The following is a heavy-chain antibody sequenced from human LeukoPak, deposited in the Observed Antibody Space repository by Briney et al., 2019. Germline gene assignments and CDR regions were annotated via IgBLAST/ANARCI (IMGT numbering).Heavy chain of an antibody. CDR1: GYTLTELS. CDR3: ATFPMVHPHYGPRLPPSYYFDY. CDR2: FDPEDGET. Sequence: GASVKVSCKVSGYTLTELSMHWVRQAPGKGLEWMGGFDPEDGETIYAQKFQGRVTMTEDTSTDTAYMELSSLRSEDTAVYYCATFPMVHPHYGPRLPPSYYFDYWGQGTLVTVSS. V-gene: IGHV1-24*01. J-gene: IGHJ4*02. D-gene: IGHD3-10*01.